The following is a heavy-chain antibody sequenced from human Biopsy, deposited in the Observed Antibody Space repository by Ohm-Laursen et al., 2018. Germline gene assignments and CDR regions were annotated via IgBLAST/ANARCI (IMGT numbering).Heavy chain of an antibody. D-gene: IGHD3-9*01. V-gene: IGHV1-69*06. CDR1: GGTFSNYG. CDR2: NIPILGTG. J-gene: IGHJ1*01. Sequence: SSVKVSCKAPGGTFSNYGVNWVRQAPGQGLEWLGGNIPILGTGNYAQKFQDRVTVAADTSTSTATMVLRSLRSDDTAVYYCATKLTGYFHHWGQGTLVIVSS. CDR3: ATKLTGYFHH.